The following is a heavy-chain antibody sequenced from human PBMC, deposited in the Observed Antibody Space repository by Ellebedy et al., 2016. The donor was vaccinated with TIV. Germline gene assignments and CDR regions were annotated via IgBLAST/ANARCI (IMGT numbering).Heavy chain of an antibody. Sequence: SETLSLTCTVSGGSISSYYWSWIRQPPGKGLEWIGYIYYSGSTNYNPSLKSRVTISVDTSKNQFSLKLSSVTAADTAVYYCARVTGAAADLDYWGQGTLVTVSS. CDR3: ARVTGAAADLDY. D-gene: IGHD6-25*01. J-gene: IGHJ4*02. CDR2: IYYSGST. V-gene: IGHV4-59*12. CDR1: GGSISSYY.